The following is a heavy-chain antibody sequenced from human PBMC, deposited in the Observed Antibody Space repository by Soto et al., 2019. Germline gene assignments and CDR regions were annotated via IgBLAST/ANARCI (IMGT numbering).Heavy chain of an antibody. D-gene: IGHD3-22*01. V-gene: IGHV1-18*01. CDR3: AREGGVYYHDSSGYSYAFDI. Sequence: QVQLVQSGAEVKKPGASVKVSCKASGYTFTSYGISWVRQAPGQGREWMGWISAYNGNTNYAQKLQGRVTMTTDTSTSTAYMELRSLRSDDTAVYYCAREGGVYYHDSSGYSYAFDIWGQGTMVTVSS. CDR2: ISAYNGNT. CDR1: GYTFTSYG. J-gene: IGHJ3*02.